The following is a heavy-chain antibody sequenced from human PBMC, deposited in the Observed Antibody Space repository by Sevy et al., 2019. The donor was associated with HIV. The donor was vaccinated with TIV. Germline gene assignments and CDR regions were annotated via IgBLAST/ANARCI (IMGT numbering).Heavy chain of an antibody. CDR2: ISSSSSYI. J-gene: IGHJ4*01. Sequence: GGSLRLSCAASGFTFSSYSMNWVRQAPGKGLEWVSSISSSSSYIXYADSVKGRFTISRDNAKNSLYLQMNSLRAEDTAVYYCAREGRSGPGIAPNXWGXXTLVTVSS. CDR1: GFTFSSYS. CDR3: AREGRSGPGIAPNX. V-gene: IGHV3-21*01. D-gene: IGHD6-13*01.